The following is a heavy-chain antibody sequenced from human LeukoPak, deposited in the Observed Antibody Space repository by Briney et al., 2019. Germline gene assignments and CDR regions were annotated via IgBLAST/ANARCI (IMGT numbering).Heavy chain of an antibody. CDR2: ISSSSNYI. CDR3: ARYYYYGAGSYYKGIWCYYYYMDV. D-gene: IGHD3-10*01. CDR1: GFSFSSYS. Sequence: GGSLRLSCAASGFSFSSYSMKWVRQAPGKGLEWVSSISSSSNYIYYADSVKGRFTISRDNAKNTLYLQMNSLRAEDTAVYFCARYYYYGAGSYYKGIWCYYYYMDVWGKGTTVTISS. J-gene: IGHJ6*03. V-gene: IGHV3-21*01.